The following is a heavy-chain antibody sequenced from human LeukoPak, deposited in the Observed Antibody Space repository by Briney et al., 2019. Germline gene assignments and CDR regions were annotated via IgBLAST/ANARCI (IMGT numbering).Heavy chain of an antibody. CDR1: GGSFRGYY. J-gene: IGHJ6*03. CDR2: INHSGST. Sequence: PSETLSLTCAVYGGSFRGYYWSWMPQPPGKGLEWIGEINHSGSTNYNPSLKSRVTISVDTSKNQFSLKLSSVTAADTAVYFCASGTTYYYYMDVWGKGTTVTVSS. CDR3: ASGTTYYYYMDV. V-gene: IGHV4-34*01. D-gene: IGHD1-14*01.